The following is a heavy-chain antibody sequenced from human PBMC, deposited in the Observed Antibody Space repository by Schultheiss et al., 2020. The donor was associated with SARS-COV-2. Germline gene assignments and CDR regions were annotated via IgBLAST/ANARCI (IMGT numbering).Heavy chain of an antibody. V-gene: IGHV3-19*01. CDR2: VSWNGSRT. Sequence: GESLKISCAASGFTFSNSDMNWVRQAPGKGLEWVSGVSWNGSRTHYADSVKGRFIISRDNSRNFLYQQMNSLRPEDMAVYYCVRNRVSSPQILNFDYWGQGTLVTVSS. CDR1: GFTFSNSD. D-gene: IGHD6-6*01. CDR3: VRNRVSSPQILNFDY. J-gene: IGHJ4*02.